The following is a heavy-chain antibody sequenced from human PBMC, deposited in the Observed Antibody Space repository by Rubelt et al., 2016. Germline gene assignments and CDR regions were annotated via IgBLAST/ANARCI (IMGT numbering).Heavy chain of an antibody. J-gene: IGHJ4*02. CDR2: INPNSGGT. D-gene: IGHD3-22*01. Sequence: APGQGLEWMGWINPNSGGTNYAQKFQGRVTMTRDTSISTAYMELSRLRSDDTAVYYYARDRNYYDSSGYPDYWGQGTLVTVSS. CDR3: ARDRNYYDSSGYPDY. V-gene: IGHV1-2*02.